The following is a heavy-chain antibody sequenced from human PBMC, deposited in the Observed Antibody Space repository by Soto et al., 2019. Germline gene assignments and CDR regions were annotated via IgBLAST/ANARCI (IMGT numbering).Heavy chain of an antibody. J-gene: IGHJ4*02. V-gene: IGHV4-59*01. Sequence: SETLSLTCTVSGGSISGYYWSWLRQPPGKRLEWIGYIYYSGSTNYNPSLKSRVTISVDTSKNQFSLKLSSVTAADTAVYYCASFIWSGYYFDYWGQGTLVTVSS. CDR3: ASFIWSGYYFDY. CDR1: GGSISGYY. D-gene: IGHD3-3*01. CDR2: IYYSGST.